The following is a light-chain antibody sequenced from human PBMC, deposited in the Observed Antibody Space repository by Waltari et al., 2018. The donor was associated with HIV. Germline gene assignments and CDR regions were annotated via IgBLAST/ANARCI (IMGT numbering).Light chain of an antibody. CDR2: NVT. CDR3: SSYTSSNTLV. V-gene: IGLV2-14*01. J-gene: IGLJ1*01. CDR1: NSDVGAYNH. Sequence: QSALTQPASVSGSPGQSIAISCTGTNSDVGAYNHVSWYQHHPGKAPKLMIYNVTNRPSGVSDPFSGSKSGNTASLTIIDLQTEDEADYFCSSYTSSNTLVFGTGAKVTVL.